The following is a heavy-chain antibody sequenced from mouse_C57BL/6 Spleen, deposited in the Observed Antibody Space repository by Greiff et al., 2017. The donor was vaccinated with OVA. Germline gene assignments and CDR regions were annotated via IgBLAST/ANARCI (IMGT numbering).Heavy chain of an antibody. CDR1: GYTFTDYN. V-gene: IGHV1-22*01. Sequence: VHVKQSGPELVKPGASVKMSCKASGYTFTDYNMHWVKQSHGKSLEWIGYINPNNGGTSYNQKFKGKATLTVNKSSSTAYMELRSLTSEDSAVYYCARDTTVVASDYWGQGTTLTVSS. CDR3: ARDTTVVASDY. CDR2: INPNNGGT. D-gene: IGHD1-1*01. J-gene: IGHJ2*01.